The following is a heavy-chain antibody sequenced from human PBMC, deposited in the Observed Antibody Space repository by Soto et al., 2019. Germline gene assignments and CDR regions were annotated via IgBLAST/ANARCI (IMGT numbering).Heavy chain of an antibody. J-gene: IGHJ6*02. CDR2: ISGSGGST. Sequence: PWGSLRHSCAASGFTFSSYAVSWVRQAPGKGLEWVSAISGSGGSTYYADSVKGRFTISRDNSKNTLYLQMNSLRAEDTAVYYCAKDLTISGSYYYYGMDVWGQGTTVTVSS. CDR1: GFTFSSYA. V-gene: IGHV3-23*01. CDR3: AKDLTISGSYYYYGMDV. D-gene: IGHD1-26*01.